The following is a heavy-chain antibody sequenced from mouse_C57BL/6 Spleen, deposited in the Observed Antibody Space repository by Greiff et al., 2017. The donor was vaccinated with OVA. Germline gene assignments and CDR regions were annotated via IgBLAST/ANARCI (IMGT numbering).Heavy chain of an antibody. CDR2: IDPSDSYT. D-gene: IGHD1-1*02. J-gene: IGHJ1*03. V-gene: IGHV1-69*01. Sequence: QVQLQQPGAELVMPGASVKLSCKASGYTFTSYWMHWVKQRPGQGLEWIGEIDPSDSYTNYNQKFKGKSTLTVDKSSSTAYMQLSSLTSEDSAVDYCARWIPTYQVVDVWGTGTTVTVSS. CDR3: ARWIPTYQVVDV. CDR1: GYTFTSYW.